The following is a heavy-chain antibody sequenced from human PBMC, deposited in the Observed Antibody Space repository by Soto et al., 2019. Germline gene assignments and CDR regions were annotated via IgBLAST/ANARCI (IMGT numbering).Heavy chain of an antibody. Sequence: TSETLSLTCAVYGGSFSGYYWSWIRQPPGKGLEWIGEINHSGSTNYNPSLKSRVTISVDTSKNQFSLKLSSVTAADTAVYYCARGRGSSTSCYFDYWGQGTLVTVSS. CDR2: INHSGST. V-gene: IGHV4-34*01. CDR1: GGSFSGYY. CDR3: ARGRGSSTSCYFDY. D-gene: IGHD2-2*01. J-gene: IGHJ4*02.